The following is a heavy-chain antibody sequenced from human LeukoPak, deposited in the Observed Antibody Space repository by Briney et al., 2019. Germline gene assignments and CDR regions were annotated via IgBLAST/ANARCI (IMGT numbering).Heavy chain of an antibody. V-gene: IGHV3-48*03. Sequence: GGSLRLSCAASGFTFSSYEMNWVRQAPGKGLEWVSYISSSGSTIYYADSVKGRFTISRDNAKNSLYLQMNSLRAEDTAVYYCAREDYDSSGYYSQNFDYWGQGTLVTVSS. J-gene: IGHJ4*02. CDR3: AREDYDSSGYYSQNFDY. CDR2: ISSSGSTI. CDR1: GFTFSSYE. D-gene: IGHD3-22*01.